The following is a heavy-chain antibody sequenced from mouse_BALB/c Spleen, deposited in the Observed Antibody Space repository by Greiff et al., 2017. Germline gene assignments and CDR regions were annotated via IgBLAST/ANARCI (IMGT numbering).Heavy chain of an antibody. D-gene: IGHD1-1*01. CDR3: ARQKGYYGSSYWYFDV. CDR2: ISSGGGST. Sequence: EVKLMESGGGLVKPGGSLKLSCAASGFAFSSYDMSWVRQTPEKRLEWVAYISSGGGSTYYPDTVKGRFTISRDNAKNTLYLQMSSLKSEDTAMYYCARQKGYYGSSYWYFDVWGAGTTVTVSS. J-gene: IGHJ1*01. V-gene: IGHV5-12-1*01. CDR1: GFAFSSYD.